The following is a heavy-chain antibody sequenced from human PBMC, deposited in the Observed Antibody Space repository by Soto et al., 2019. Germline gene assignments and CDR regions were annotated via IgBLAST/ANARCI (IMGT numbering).Heavy chain of an antibody. CDR1: GDSISGTYNW. CDR2: VFHSGTT. V-gene: IGHV4-4*02. Sequence: SETLSLTCTVSGDSISGTYNWWTWVRQPAGKGLEWIGEVFHSGTTNYNPSLKSRVSISADKSKNQFSLNLTSVAAADTAVYYCVRDRRQYNWNDGFDPWGQGTLVTVSS. J-gene: IGHJ5*02. CDR3: VRDRRQYNWNDGFDP. D-gene: IGHD1-1*01.